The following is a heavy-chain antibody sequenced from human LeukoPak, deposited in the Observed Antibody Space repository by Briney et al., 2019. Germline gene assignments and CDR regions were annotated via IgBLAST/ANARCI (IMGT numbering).Heavy chain of an antibody. Sequence: GGSLRLSCAASGFTFSSYAMSWVRQAPGKGLEWVSAISGSGGSTYYADSVKGRFTISRDNSKNTVYLQMNSLRVEDTARYYCAKDRASSRYNGLDVWGQGTTVTVSS. V-gene: IGHV3-23*01. CDR3: AKDRASSRYNGLDV. CDR2: ISGSGGST. CDR1: GFTFSSYA. D-gene: IGHD5-18*01. J-gene: IGHJ6*02.